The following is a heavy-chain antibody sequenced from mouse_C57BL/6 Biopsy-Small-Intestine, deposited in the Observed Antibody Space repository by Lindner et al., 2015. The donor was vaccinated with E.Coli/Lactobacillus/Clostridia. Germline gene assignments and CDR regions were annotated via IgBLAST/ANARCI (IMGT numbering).Heavy chain of an antibody. V-gene: IGHV1-19*01. J-gene: IGHJ2*01. CDR2: INPDNGGD. CDR1: GYTFTDYY. Sequence: VQLQESGPVLVKPGASVKMSCKASGYTFTDYYINWVKQSPGRSLEWIGAINPDNGGDRYKQNFKDKATLTADKSSCTAYMELSSLTSDDSAVYYCAKGFEFWGQGTTLTVSS. CDR3: AKGFEF.